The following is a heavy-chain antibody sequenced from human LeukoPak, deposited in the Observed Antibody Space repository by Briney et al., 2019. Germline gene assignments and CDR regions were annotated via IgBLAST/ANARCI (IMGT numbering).Heavy chain of an antibody. Sequence: SETLSLTCTVSGGSISSNYWSWIRQPPGKGLEWIGYIYHSGSTNYNPSLNNRVTTTVDTSTNEFSLLQSTMPAADAAADYCSRVMGDGYKRAFDYWGQGTLVTVSS. CDR2: IYHSGST. CDR3: SRVMGDGYKRAFDY. D-gene: IGHD5-24*01. V-gene: IGHV4-59*01. CDR1: GGSISSNY. J-gene: IGHJ4*02.